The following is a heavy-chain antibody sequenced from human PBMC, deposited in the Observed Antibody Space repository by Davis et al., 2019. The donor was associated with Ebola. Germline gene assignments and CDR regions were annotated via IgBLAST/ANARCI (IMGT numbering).Heavy chain of an antibody. J-gene: IGHJ6*02. D-gene: IGHD5-12*01. CDR3: ATADGRGPYYYYGMDV. Sequence: GESLKISCAASGFTFSSYAMHWVRQAPGKGLEWVSAISGSGGSIYYADPVKGRFTISRDNSKNTLYLQMNSLRAEDTAVYYVATADGRGPYYYYGMDVWGQGTTVTVSS. CDR2: ISGSGGSI. V-gene: IGHV3-23*01. CDR1: GFTFSSYA.